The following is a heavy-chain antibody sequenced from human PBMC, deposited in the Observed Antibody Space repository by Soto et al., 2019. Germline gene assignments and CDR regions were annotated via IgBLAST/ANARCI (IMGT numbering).Heavy chain of an antibody. V-gene: IGHV5-51*01. CDR2: IYPGDSDT. D-gene: IGHD3-22*01. CDR1: GYSFTSYW. J-gene: IGHJ6*02. CDR3: ARHVGYYDSSGYYPTSFYYYYGMDV. Sequence: GESLKISCTGSGYSFTSYWIGWVRQMPGKGLEWMGIIYPGDSDTRYSPSFQGQVTISADKSISTAYLQWSSLKASDTAMYYCARHVGYYDSSGYYPTSFYYYYGMDVWGQGTTVTVSS.